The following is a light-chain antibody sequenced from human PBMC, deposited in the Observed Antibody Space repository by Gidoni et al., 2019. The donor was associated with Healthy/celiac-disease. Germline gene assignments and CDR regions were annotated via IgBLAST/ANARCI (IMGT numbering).Light chain of an antibody. CDR2: AAS. Sequence: DIQMTQSPSSLSASVGDRVTITCRASQSISSYLNWYQQKPGKAPKLLIYAASSLQSGVPSRFSGSGSGTDFTLTISSLQPEDFATYYCQQRSXVXQGTKLEIK. CDR1: QSISSY. J-gene: IGKJ2*02. V-gene: IGKV1-39*01. CDR3: QQRSX.